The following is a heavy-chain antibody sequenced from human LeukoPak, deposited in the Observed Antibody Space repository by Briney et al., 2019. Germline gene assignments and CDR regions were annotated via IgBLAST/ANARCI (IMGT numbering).Heavy chain of an antibody. CDR3: AKDPSEYYYDSSGYLSDY. Sequence: PGGSLRLSCAASGFTFSSYAMSWVRQAPGKGLEWVSAISGSGGSTYYADSVKGRFTISRDNSKNTPYLQMNSLRAEDTAVYYCAKDPSEYYYDSSGYLSDYWGQGTLVTVSS. V-gene: IGHV3-23*01. J-gene: IGHJ4*02. CDR2: ISGSGGST. D-gene: IGHD3-22*01. CDR1: GFTFSSYA.